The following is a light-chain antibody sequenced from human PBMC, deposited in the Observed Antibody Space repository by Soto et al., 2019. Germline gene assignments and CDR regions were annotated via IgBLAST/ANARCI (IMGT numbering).Light chain of an antibody. V-gene: IGKV3-20*01. Sequence: EIVLTQSPGTLSVSPGERATLSCRASQSISSNYLAWYQQKPGQAPSLLIYGASSRATGIPDRFSGSGSGTAFTLTISRLEPEASAIYYCQQYGSWTFGQGTKVEIK. CDR3: QQYGSWT. CDR2: GAS. J-gene: IGKJ1*01. CDR1: QSISSNY.